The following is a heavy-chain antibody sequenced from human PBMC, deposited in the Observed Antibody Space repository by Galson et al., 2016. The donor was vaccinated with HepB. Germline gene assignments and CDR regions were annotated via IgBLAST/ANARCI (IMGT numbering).Heavy chain of an antibody. Sequence: PALVKPTQTLTLTCTFSGFSLSTTGVGVGWMRQPPGKTLEWLAHIYWDGGERYSPSLKSRLTITKDTSKNRVVLTMTNMDPVDTATYYCVHIVHSGSYYYFAYWGQGTLVTVAS. D-gene: IGHD1-26*01. CDR3: VHIVHSGSYYYFAY. CDR2: IYWDGGE. V-gene: IGHV2-5*02. J-gene: IGHJ4*02. CDR1: GFSLSTTGVG.